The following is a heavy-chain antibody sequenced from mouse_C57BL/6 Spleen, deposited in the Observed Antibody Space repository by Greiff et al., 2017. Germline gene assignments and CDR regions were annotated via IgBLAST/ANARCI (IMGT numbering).Heavy chain of an antibody. Sequence: QVQLQQPGAELVKPGASVKLSCKASGYTFTSYWMHWVKQRPGQGLEWIGMIHPNSGSTNYNEKFKSKATLTVDKSSSTAYMQLSSLTSEDSAVYYCARLKGGRGYYFDYWGRGTTLTVSS. J-gene: IGHJ2*01. CDR3: ARLKGGRGYYFDY. V-gene: IGHV1-64*01. CDR1: GYTFTSYW. CDR2: IHPNSGST. D-gene: IGHD3-1*01.